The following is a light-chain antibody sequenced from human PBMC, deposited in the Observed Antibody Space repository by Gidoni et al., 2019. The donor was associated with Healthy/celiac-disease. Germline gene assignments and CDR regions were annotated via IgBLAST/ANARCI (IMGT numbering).Light chain of an antibody. J-gene: IGLJ2*01. CDR1: KLGDKY. CDR3: QGWDSSTVV. V-gene: IGLV3-1*01. CDR2: QDS. Sequence: SYELTQPPSVSVSPGQTASITCSGDKLGDKYACWYQQKPGQSPVLVIYQDSKRPSGIPERFSGSKSGNTATLTISGTQAMEEADYYCQGWDSSTVVFGGGTKLTVL.